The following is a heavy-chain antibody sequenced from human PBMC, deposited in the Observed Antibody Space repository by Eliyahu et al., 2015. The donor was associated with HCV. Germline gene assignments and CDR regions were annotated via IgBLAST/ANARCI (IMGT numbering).Heavy chain of an antibody. CDR3: AKMDCLGGHCYSPWFDP. J-gene: IGHJ5*02. V-gene: IGHV3-30*18. CDR1: GFPFSDYG. D-gene: IGHD2-15*01. Sequence: QVQLVESGGGVVQPGRSLRLSCAASGFPFSDYGIPWVRQAPGKGLEWVAVISYDGNNKYYADSVKGRFSISRDNSKNTLYLQMNSLRAEDTAIYYCAKMDCLGGHCYSPWFDPWGQGTLVTVSS. CDR2: ISYDGNNK.